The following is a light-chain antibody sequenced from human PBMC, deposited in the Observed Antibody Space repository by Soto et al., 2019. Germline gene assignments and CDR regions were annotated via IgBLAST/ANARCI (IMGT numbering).Light chain of an antibody. V-gene: IGKV3-15*01. Sequence: DIVMTQSPSTLSVSVVERSTLSFLASHIASITVALYQHKPLQAPSLLIFSASNRATRIPSSFSGTGSGTEFTLTISSLQSEDFAVYYCQYYNNWPPSWTFGQGTKVDIK. CDR3: QYYNNWPPSWT. CDR2: SAS. CDR1: HIASIT. J-gene: IGKJ1*01.